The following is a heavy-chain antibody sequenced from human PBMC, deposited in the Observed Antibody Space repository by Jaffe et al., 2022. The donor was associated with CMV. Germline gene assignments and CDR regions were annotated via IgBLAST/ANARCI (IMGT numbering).Heavy chain of an antibody. CDR2: ISEDGSKT. V-gene: IGHV3-7*01. Sequence: EVQLVESGGDLVQPGGSLRLSCAASGFSVRNLLMTWVRQAPGKGLEWVASISEDGSKTHYLDSLKGRFTISRDNARSSAFLQIHSLRVDDTAVYFCGTVYGGDSGGYFHHWGQGTLVTVAS. D-gene: IGHD2-21*02. CDR3: GTVYGGDSGGYFHH. J-gene: IGHJ1*01. CDR1: GFSVRNLL.